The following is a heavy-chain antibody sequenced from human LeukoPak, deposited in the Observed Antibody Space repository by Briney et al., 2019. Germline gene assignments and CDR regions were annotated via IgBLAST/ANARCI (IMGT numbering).Heavy chain of an antibody. CDR3: ARAPVAGTYYFDY. CDR1: GFTFSSYG. CDR2: IWYDGSNK. Sequence: GGSLRLSCAASGFTFSSYGMHWVRQAPGKGLEWVAVIWYDGSNKYYADSVKGRFTISRDNSKNTLYLQMNSLRAEDTAVCYCARAPVAGTYYFDYWGQGTLVTVSS. D-gene: IGHD6-19*01. V-gene: IGHV3-33*01. J-gene: IGHJ4*02.